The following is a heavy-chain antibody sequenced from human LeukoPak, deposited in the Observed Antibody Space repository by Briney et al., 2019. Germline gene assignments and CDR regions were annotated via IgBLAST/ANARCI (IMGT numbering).Heavy chain of an antibody. V-gene: IGHV3-30*18. CDR3: AKFFTGEYVRAFDV. Sequence: GGSLRLSCAASGFTFSSYAMHWVRQAPGKGLEWVAVISYDGSNKYYADSVKGRFTISRDNSKNTLYLQMNSLRAEDTAVYDCAKFFTGEYVRAFDVWGQGTMVTVSS. CDR1: GFTFSSYA. CDR2: ISYDGSNK. J-gene: IGHJ3*01. D-gene: IGHD3-10*02.